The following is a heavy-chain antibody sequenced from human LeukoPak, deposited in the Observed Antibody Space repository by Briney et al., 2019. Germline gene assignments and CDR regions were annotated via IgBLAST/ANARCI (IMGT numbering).Heavy chain of an antibody. CDR2: ISSSSSTI. D-gene: IGHD2-15*01. CDR3: AKEGGLNFPFDY. V-gene: IGHV3-48*01. J-gene: IGHJ4*02. CDR1: GFTFSSYS. Sequence: GGSLRLSCAASGFTFSSYSMNWVRQAPGKGLEWVSYISSSSSTIYYADSVKGRFTISRDNSNNTLYLQVNSLRLEDTAVYYCAKEGGLNFPFDYWGQGTLVIVSS.